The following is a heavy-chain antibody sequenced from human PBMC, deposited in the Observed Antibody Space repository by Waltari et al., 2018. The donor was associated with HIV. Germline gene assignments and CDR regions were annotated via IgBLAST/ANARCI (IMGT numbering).Heavy chain of an antibody. V-gene: IGHV1-8*01. CDR2: MNPNSGDT. J-gene: IGHJ6*03. CDR1: AYYFTNYD. D-gene: IGHD1-7*01. CDR3: KTGTRMFYYHHMDV. Sequence: QVQLVQSGAEVKKPGASVKVSCTASAYYFTNYDFNWVRQASGQGLEYMGWMNPNSGDTKYAQKFQGRVTMTTDTSISTLYMELSGLRSDDTAVYYCKTGTRMFYYHHMDVWGQGTTVTVSS.